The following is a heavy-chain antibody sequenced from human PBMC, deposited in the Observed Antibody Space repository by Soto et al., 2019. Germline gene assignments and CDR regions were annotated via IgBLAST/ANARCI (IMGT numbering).Heavy chain of an antibody. CDR2: IFHGGNT. D-gene: IGHD2-15*01. Sequence: PSETLSLTCAVSGFFISSGNYWGWIRKPPGKGLEWIGSIFHGGNTYYNPSLKGRVTISVDMSKNQFSLKLNSVTAADTAVYYCARARWYDAFDVWGQGTVVTVS. V-gene: IGHV4-38-2*01. J-gene: IGHJ3*01. CDR3: ARARWYDAFDV. CDR1: GFFISSGNY.